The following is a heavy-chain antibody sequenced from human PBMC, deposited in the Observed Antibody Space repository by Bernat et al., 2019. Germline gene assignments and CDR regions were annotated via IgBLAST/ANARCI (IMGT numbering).Heavy chain of an antibody. CDR1: GFTFSPYS. D-gene: IGHD6-25*01. CDR2: ISNSGSTV. Sequence: EVQLVESGGGLVQPGGSLRLSREASGFTFSPYSMNWVRQAPGKGLEWISYISNSGSTVYYADSVRGRFTISRDNAKNSLYLQMNSLRDEDTAVYYCARDAAGNFDYWGQGTLVTVSS. J-gene: IGHJ4*02. CDR3: ARDAAGNFDY. V-gene: IGHV3-48*02.